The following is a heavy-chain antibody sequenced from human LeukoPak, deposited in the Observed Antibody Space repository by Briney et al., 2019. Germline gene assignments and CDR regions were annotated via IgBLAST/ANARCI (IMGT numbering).Heavy chain of an antibody. CDR2: INTDGSSI. CDR3: ARADFWTGYYGY. D-gene: IGHD3/OR15-3a*01. J-gene: IGHJ4*02. V-gene: IGHV3-74*01. CDR1: GFTFSTYW. Sequence: GGSLRLSCVASGFTFSTYWMHWVRQAPGKGLAWVSRINTDGSSISYADSVKGRFTISRDNAKNTLYLQMNSLRAEDTAVYYCARADFWTGYYGYWGQGILVTVSS.